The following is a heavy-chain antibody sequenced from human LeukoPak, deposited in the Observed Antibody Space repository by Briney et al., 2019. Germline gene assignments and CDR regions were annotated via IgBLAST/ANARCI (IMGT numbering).Heavy chain of an antibody. CDR1: GFTFSSYS. V-gene: IGHV3-21*01. D-gene: IGHD3-22*01. Sequence: PGGSLRLSCAASGFTFSSYSMNWVRQAPGKGLEWVSSISSSSSYIYYADSVKGRFTISRDNAKNSLYLQMNSLRAEDTAAYYCARANYDSSGYYYSRVLYYFDYWGQGTLVTVSS. J-gene: IGHJ4*02. CDR2: ISSSSSYI. CDR3: ARANYDSSGYYYSRVLYYFDY.